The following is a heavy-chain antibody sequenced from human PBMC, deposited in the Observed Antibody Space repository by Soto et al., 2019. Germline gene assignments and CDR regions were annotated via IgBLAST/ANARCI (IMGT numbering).Heavy chain of an antibody. CDR2: TYYRSKWYY. J-gene: IGHJ6*02. V-gene: IGHV6-1*01. D-gene: IGHD6-13*01. CDR3: ARGPQIRDSSSRHRAAQGGYYYGMDV. CDR1: GDSVSSNSAG. Sequence: PSQTLSLTCASTGDSVSSNSAGWSWVRQCPSRGLEWLGRTYYRSKWYYEYAVYVRGRITINPDTSKNQSSLQLNSVPPEDTAVYFCARGPQIRDSSSRHRAAQGGYYYGMDVWGQGTTVTVSS.